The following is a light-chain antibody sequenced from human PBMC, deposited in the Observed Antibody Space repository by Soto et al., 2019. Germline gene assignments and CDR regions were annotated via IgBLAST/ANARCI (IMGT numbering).Light chain of an antibody. CDR2: DAS. V-gene: IGKV1-5*01. CDR1: QSISNR. J-gene: IGKJ1*01. Sequence: NKMTQPPSTLSASVGDRVTITCRASQSISNRLAWYQQKPGKAPKVLIYDASNLESGVPSRFSGSGSGTEFILTSSSLQPDDFTTYYCQPYVGTWAFGQGAMVDIK. CDR3: QPYVGTWA.